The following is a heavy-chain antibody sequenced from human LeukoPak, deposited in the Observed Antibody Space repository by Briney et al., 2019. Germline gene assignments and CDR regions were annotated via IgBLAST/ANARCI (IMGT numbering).Heavy chain of an antibody. CDR2: ISYDGSNK. CDR3: AKDGAGYYGMDV. Sequence: GGSLRLSCAASGFTFSSYGMHWVRQAPGQGLEWVAVISYDGSNKCYADSVKGRFTISRDNSKNTLYLQMNSLRAEDTAVYYCAKDGAGYYGMDVWGQGTTVTVSS. CDR1: GFTFSSYG. V-gene: IGHV3-30*18. J-gene: IGHJ6*02. D-gene: IGHD6-19*01.